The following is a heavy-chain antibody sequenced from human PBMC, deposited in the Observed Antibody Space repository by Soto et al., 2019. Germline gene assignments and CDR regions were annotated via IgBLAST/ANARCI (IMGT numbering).Heavy chain of an antibody. D-gene: IGHD3-22*01. V-gene: IGHV1-2*04. CDR3: ASTTREYYDSSGSYYYGMDV. Sequence: ASVKVSCKASGYTFTGYYMHWVRQAPGQGLEWMGWINPNSGGTNYAQKFQGWVTMTRDTSISTAYMELSRLRSDDTAVYYCASTTREYYDSSGSYYYGMDVWGQGTTVTVSS. CDR1: GYTFTGYY. CDR2: INPNSGGT. J-gene: IGHJ6*01.